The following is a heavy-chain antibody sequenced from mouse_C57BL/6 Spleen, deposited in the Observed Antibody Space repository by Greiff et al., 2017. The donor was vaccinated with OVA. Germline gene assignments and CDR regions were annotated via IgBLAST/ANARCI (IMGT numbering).Heavy chain of an antibody. Sequence: EVKLMESGGGLVKPGGSLKLSCAASGFTFSSYAMSWVRQTPEKRLEWVATISAGGSYTYYPDNVKGRFTISRDNAKNTLYLQMSHLKSEDTAMYYCAREGVVATEGYYFDYWGQGTTLTVSS. J-gene: IGHJ2*01. V-gene: IGHV5-4*01. CDR3: AREGVVATEGYYFDY. CDR2: ISAGGSYT. CDR1: GFTFSSYA. D-gene: IGHD1-1*01.